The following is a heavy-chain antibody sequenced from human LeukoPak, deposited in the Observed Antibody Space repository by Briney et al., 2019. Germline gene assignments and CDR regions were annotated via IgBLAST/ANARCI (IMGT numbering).Heavy chain of an antibody. V-gene: IGHV3-74*01. D-gene: IGHD5-12*01. CDR3: ARDKVATNTMDV. CDR2: INSDGSST. CDR1: GFTFSSYA. J-gene: IGHJ6*04. Sequence: PGGSLRLSCIASGFTFSSYAMSWVRQAPGKGLVWVSRINSDGSSTSYADSVKGRFTISRDNAKNTLYLQMNSLRAEDTAVYYCARDKVATNTMDVWGKGTTVTISS.